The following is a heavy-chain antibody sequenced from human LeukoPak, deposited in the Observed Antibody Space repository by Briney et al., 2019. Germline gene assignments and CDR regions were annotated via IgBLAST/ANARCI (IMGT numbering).Heavy chain of an antibody. D-gene: IGHD2-21*02. Sequence: GSLRLSCAASGFTFSSYRINWIRQAPGKGLEWVSSISSSSSYIHYADSVKGRFTISRDNAKNSLYLQMNSLKAEDTAVYYCARDAYCGGDCYYYFDYWGQGTLVTVSS. J-gene: IGHJ4*02. CDR2: ISSSSSYI. CDR1: GFTFSSYR. V-gene: IGHV3-21*01. CDR3: ARDAYCGGDCYYYFDY.